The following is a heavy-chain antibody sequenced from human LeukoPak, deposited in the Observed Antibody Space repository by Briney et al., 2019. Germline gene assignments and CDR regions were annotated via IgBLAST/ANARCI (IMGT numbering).Heavy chain of an antibody. D-gene: IGHD6-19*01. Sequence: ASVKVSCKVSGYTLTELSMHWVRQAPGKGLVWMGDFDPEDGETIYAQKFQGRVTMTEDTSTDTAYMELSSLRSEDTAVYYCATGIAVAGGFDYWGQGTLVTVSS. J-gene: IGHJ4*02. CDR3: ATGIAVAGGFDY. V-gene: IGHV1-24*01. CDR2: FDPEDGET. CDR1: GYTLTELS.